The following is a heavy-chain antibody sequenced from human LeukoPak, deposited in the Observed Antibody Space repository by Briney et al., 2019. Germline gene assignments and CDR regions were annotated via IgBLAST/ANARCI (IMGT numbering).Heavy chain of an antibody. J-gene: IGHJ4*02. D-gene: IGHD3-10*01. V-gene: IGHV3-53*01. Sequence: GGSLRLSCAASGFTVSSNYMSWVRQAPGRGLEWVSVIYSGGSTYYADSVKGRFTISRDNSKNTLYLQMNSLRVEDTAVYYCARDTSGIPGYWGQGTLVTVSS. CDR2: IYSGGST. CDR3: ARDTSGIPGY. CDR1: GFTVSSNY.